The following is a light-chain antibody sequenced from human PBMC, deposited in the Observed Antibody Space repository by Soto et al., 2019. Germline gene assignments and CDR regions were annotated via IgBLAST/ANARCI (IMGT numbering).Light chain of an antibody. CDR2: KAS. V-gene: IGKV1-5*03. CDR3: HHYNSYSEA. Sequence: DIQMTQSPSTLSGSVGDRVTITCRASQTISSWLAWYQQKPGKAPKLLIYKASTLKSGVPSRFSGSGSGTEFTLTISSLQPDDFATYYCHHYNSYSEAFGKGTKV. CDR1: QTISSW. J-gene: IGKJ1*01.